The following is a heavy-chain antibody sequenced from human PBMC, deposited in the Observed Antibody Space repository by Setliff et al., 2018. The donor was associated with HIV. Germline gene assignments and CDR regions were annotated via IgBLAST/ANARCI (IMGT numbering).Heavy chain of an antibody. Sequence: SETLSLTCAVYGGSINSGDYYWSWIRQPPGKGLEWIGYIYHSGSTHYNPSLNSRVAFSVDTSKNQFSLKLYSVTVADTAFYYCARADSSSWFFATFDIWGQGTMVTVS. J-gene: IGHJ3*02. V-gene: IGHV4-30-4*01. CDR3: ARADSSSWFFATFDI. CDR2: IYHSGST. CDR1: GGSINSGDYY. D-gene: IGHD6-13*01.